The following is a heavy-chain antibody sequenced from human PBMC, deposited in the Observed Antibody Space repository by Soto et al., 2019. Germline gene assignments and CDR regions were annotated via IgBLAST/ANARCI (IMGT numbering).Heavy chain of an antibody. CDR3: ARGTPSPLIVRSSRGPWFDP. V-gene: IGHV4-59*08. Sequence: SETLSLTCTVSGGSISSYYWGWIRQPPGKGLEWIGYMYYGGRTNYNPSLKSRVTISVDTSKMQVSLKLSSVTAADTAVYFCARGTPSPLIVRSSRGPWFDPWGQRPLVTVS. CDR1: GGSISSYY. D-gene: IGHD2-15*01. J-gene: IGHJ5*02. CDR2: MYYGGRT.